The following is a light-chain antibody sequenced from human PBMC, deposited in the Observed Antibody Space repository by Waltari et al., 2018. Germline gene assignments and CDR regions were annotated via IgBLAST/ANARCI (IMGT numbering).Light chain of an antibody. J-gene: IGLJ3*02. V-gene: IGLV1-44*01. Sequence: QSVLTQPPSVSGTPGQRVTISCSGSNSNIGGNSVNWYQQLPGTAPRLLIYNDNQAPSGVPYRFSAAKSGTSASLAITGRQSEDEADYYCAVWDDSLGGVFGGGTKLTVL. CDR2: NDN. CDR3: AVWDDSLGGV. CDR1: NSNIGGNS.